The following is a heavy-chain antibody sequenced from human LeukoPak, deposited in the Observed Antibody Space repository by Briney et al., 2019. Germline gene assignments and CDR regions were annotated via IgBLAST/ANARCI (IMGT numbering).Heavy chain of an antibody. CDR3: ARFTLYAGGIHYLEY. V-gene: IGHV4-59*08. Sequence: SGPTLVNPSETLSLMCTVSGGSISNYYWSWIRQPPGKGLEWLGHVYFTGSTTYNSSLESRLTMSVDMSKNQLSLKLNFVTAADTAVYYCARFTLYAGGIHYLEYWGHGSLVIVSS. CDR1: GGSISNYY. D-gene: IGHD2/OR15-2a*01. CDR2: VYFTGST. J-gene: IGHJ4*01.